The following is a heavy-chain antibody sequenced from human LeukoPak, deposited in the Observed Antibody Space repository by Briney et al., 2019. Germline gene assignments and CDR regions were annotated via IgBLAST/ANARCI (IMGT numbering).Heavy chain of an antibody. Sequence: GASVKVSSKASGGTFSSYAISWVRQAPGQGLEWMGRIIPIFGTANYAQKFQGRVTITADKSTSTAYMELSSLRSEDTAVYYCARAPRTAMVDYWGQGTLVTVSS. CDR1: GGTFSSYA. V-gene: IGHV1-69*06. CDR3: ARAPRTAMVDY. D-gene: IGHD5-18*01. J-gene: IGHJ4*02. CDR2: IIPIFGTA.